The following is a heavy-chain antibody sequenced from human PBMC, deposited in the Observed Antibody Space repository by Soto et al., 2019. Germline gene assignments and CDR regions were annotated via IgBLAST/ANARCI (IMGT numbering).Heavy chain of an antibody. J-gene: IGHJ5*02. Sequence: SGPTLVNSTQPLTLTCIFSGFSLRTSGVGVGWIRQPPGKALEWLGFIYWNDDKRYSPSLKSRLTITKDTSKNQVVLTMTNMDPVDTATYYCAKSGSSGWYGWFDPWGQGTLVTVSS. CDR3: AKSGSSGWYGWFDP. V-gene: IGHV2-5*01. D-gene: IGHD6-19*01. CDR1: GFSLRTSGVG. CDR2: IYWNDDK.